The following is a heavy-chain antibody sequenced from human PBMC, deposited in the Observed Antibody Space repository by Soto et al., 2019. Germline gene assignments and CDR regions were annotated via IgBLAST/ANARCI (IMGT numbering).Heavy chain of an antibody. D-gene: IGHD2-2*01. CDR3: ARGAYCSSTSCYAGNPFDY. CDR2: ISGSGGST. V-gene: IGHV3-23*01. J-gene: IGHJ4*02. Sequence: EVQLLESGGGLVQPGGSLRLSCAASGFTFSSYAMSWVRQAPGKGLEWVSAISGSGGSTYYADSVKGRFTISRDNSKNTLYLQMKSLRAEDTAVYYCARGAYCSSTSCYAGNPFDYWGQGTLVTVSS. CDR1: GFTFSSYA.